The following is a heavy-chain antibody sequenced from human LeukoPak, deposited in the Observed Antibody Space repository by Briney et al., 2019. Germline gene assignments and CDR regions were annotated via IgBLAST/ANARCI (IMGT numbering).Heavy chain of an antibody. CDR2: INSDGSST. CDR1: GFTFSSYW. V-gene: IGHV3-74*01. Sequence: PGGSLRLSCAASGFTFSSYWMHWVRQAPGKGLVWVSRINSDGSSTSYADSVKGRFTISRDNAKNTLYLQMNSLRAEDTAVYYCARVLSENYYDSSGYYPPDYWGQGTLVTVSP. J-gene: IGHJ4*02. CDR3: ARVLSENYYDSSGYYPPDY. D-gene: IGHD3-22*01.